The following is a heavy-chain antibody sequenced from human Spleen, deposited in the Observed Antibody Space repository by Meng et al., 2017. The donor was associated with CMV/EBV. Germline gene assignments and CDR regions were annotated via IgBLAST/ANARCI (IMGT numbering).Heavy chain of an antibody. CDR2: MNPNSGNT. CDR3: ARGFVVVPAAMNH. CDR1: GYTFTSYD. V-gene: IGHV1-8*03. Sequence: ASVKVSCKASGYTFTSYDINWVRQATGQGLEWMGWMNPNSGNTGYAQKFQGRVSITRNTSISTAYMELSSLRSEDTAVYYCARGFVVVPAAMNHWGQGTLVTVSS. J-gene: IGHJ5*02. D-gene: IGHD2-2*01.